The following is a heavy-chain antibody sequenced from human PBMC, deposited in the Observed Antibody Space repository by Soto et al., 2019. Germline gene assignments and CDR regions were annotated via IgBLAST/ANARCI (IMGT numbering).Heavy chain of an antibody. CDR2: FNPNSGDT. CDR3: EREASAVLALDY. J-gene: IGHJ4*02. CDR1: GYTFTAYS. D-gene: IGHD6-19*01. V-gene: IGHV1-2*02. Sequence: QVRLVHSGAEVKKPGASVKVSCKASGYTFTAYSMHWVRQAPGQGLEWIGWFNPNSGDTVYAEKFQRRVTLTRDTSSSTAYMELSSRRSDDRALYYCEREASAVLALDYCGQGTLVTVSS.